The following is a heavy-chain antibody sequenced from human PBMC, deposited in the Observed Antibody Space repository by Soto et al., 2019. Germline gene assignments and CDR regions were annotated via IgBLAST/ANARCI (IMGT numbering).Heavy chain of an antibody. CDR3: AKATATGGGAFDI. CDR2: ISGSGGST. Sequence: LRLSCAASGFTFSSYAMSGVRQAPGEGLECVSAISGSGGSTYYADSVKGRFTISRDNSKNTLYLQMNSLTAGDTALYYCAKATATGGGAFDICGQETMVTVSS. D-gene: IGHD2-8*02. CDR1: GFTFSSYA. V-gene: IGHV3-23*01. J-gene: IGHJ3*02.